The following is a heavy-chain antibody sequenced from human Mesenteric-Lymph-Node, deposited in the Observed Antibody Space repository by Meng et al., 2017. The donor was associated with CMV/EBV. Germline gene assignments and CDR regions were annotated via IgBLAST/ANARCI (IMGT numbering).Heavy chain of an antibody. D-gene: IGHD4-11*01. Sequence: GGSLRLSCAASGFTFSSYSMNWVRQAPGKGLEWVSSISSSSSYIYYADSVKGRFTISRDNAKNSLYLQMNSQRAEDTAVYYCARNSYDYSMGWVDPWGQGTLVTVSS. J-gene: IGHJ5*02. CDR3: ARNSYDYSMGWVDP. V-gene: IGHV3-21*01. CDR1: GFTFSSYS. CDR2: ISSSSSYI.